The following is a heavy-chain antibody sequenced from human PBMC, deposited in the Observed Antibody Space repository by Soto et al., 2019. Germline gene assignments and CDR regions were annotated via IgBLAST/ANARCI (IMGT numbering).Heavy chain of an antibody. Sequence: QVQLVESGGGVVQPGRSLRLICAASGFTFSDYGMHWVRQAPGKGLEWVAVIWYDGGNKYYADSVKGRLTISRDNSKNTLYLQMNSLRAEVTAVYYCARGCYGSGSYYRVDYWGQGTLVTVSS. V-gene: IGHV3-33*01. CDR2: IWYDGGNK. D-gene: IGHD3-10*01. CDR1: GFTFSDYG. CDR3: ARGCYGSGSYYRVDY. J-gene: IGHJ4*02.